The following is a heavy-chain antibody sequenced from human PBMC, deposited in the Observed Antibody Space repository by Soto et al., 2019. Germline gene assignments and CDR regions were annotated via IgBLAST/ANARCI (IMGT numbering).Heavy chain of an antibody. J-gene: IGHJ4*02. V-gene: IGHV4-59*01. D-gene: IGHD6-19*01. CDR3: VSLRQDGSGWYYFDY. CDR1: DGTIVDFY. CDR2: IYYSGST. Sequence: STVSDGTIVDFYCSWILQTKRKGLEWIGYIYYSGSTNYNPSLKSRVTISVDTSKNQFSLKLSSVTAADTAVYYCVSLRQDGSGWYYFDYWGQGTLVTVSS.